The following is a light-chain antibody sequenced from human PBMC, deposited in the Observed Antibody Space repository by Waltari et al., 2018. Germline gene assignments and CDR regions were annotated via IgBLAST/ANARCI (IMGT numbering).Light chain of an antibody. J-gene: IGLJ2*01. Sequence: QSALTQPASVSGSPGQSIPISCTGSSSDIGAYKYVAWYQHFPDEAPKLLIYEVRNRPSGVSSRFSGSKSGNTASLTISGIQAEDEAHYYCSSYTNTFVVFGGGTKLTVL. CDR3: SSYTNTFVV. V-gene: IGLV2-14*01. CDR1: SSDIGAYKY. CDR2: EVR.